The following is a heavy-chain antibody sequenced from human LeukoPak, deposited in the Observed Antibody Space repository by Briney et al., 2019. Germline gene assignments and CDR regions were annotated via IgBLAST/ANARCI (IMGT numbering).Heavy chain of an antibody. V-gene: IGHV3-74*01. Sequence: QPGGSLRLSCAASGFDFSSNWMRWVRHAPGQGLVWVSRIKGDGISTNYADSVKGRFTISRDIAKNTLYPQMNSLRAEDTGVYYCAKDHYWSIDYWGRGTLVTVSS. D-gene: IGHD3-3*01. J-gene: IGHJ4*02. CDR2: IKGDGIST. CDR3: AKDHYWSIDY. CDR1: GFDFSSNW.